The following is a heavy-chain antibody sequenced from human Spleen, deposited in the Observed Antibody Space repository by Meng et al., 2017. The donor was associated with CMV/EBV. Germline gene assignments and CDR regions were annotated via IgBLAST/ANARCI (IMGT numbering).Heavy chain of an antibody. D-gene: IGHD2-2*01. CDR2: INPNSGGT. J-gene: IGHJ4*02. V-gene: IGHV1-2*02. CDR1: GYTFTGYY. Sequence: ASVKVSCKASGYTFTGYYIYWVRQAPGQGLEWMGWINPNSGGTNYAQKFQGRVTMTRDTSISTAYMELSRLRSDDTAVYYCARARSTKGYCSSTSCPQYYFDYWGQGTLVTVSS. CDR3: ARARSTKGYCSSTSCPQYYFDY.